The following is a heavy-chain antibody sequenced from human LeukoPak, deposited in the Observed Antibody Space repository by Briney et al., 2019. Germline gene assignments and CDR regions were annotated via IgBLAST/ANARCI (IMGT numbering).Heavy chain of an antibody. CDR2: IRYDGSNK. CDR3: ARASSAHSSGYYYGGYFQH. D-gene: IGHD3-22*01. V-gene: IGHV3-30*02. Sequence: PGGSLRLSCAASGFTLSSYGMHWVRQAPGKGLEWVAFIRYDGSNKYYADSVKGRFTISRDNSKNTLYLQMNSLRAEDTAVYYCARASSAHSSGYYYGGYFQHWGQGTLVTVSS. CDR1: GFTLSSYG. J-gene: IGHJ1*01.